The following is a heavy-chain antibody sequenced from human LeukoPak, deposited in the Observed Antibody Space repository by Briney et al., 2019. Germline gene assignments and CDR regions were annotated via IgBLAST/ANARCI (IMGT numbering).Heavy chain of an antibody. CDR1: GGTFSSYA. V-gene: IGHV1-69*06. CDR3: ARGPTWYYFDY. Sequence: SVKVSCKASGGTFSSYAISWVRQAPGQGLEWMGGIIPIFGTANYAQKFQGRVTITAGKSTSTAYMELSSLRSEDTAVYYCARGPTWYYFDYWGQGTLVTVSS. D-gene: IGHD2-15*01. CDR2: IIPIFGTA. J-gene: IGHJ4*02.